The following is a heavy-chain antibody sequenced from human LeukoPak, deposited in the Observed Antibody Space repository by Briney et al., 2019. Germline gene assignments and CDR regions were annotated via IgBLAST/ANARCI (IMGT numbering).Heavy chain of an antibody. CDR3: ARVDVFGVVSSDYYYYYMDV. V-gene: IGHV4-61*02. CDR1: GGSINSGSYY. J-gene: IGHJ6*03. Sequence: SQTLSLTCTVSGGSINSGSYYWNWIRQPAGKGLEWIGRIYTSGSTNYNPSLKSRVTMSVDTSKNQFSLKLSYVTAADTAVYYCARVDVFGVVSSDYYYYYMDVWGKGTTVTVSS. CDR2: IYTSGST. D-gene: IGHD3-3*01.